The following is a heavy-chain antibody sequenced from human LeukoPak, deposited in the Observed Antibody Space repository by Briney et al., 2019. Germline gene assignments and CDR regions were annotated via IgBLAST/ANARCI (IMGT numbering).Heavy chain of an antibody. J-gene: IGHJ6*02. Sequence: SETLSLTCTVFGGSISGYYWTWIRQPPGEGLEWIGQIHYSGKADYNPSLSSRVTISVDTSKNQMSLKLNSLTAADTAMYYCARFGLYYDMDVWGQGTTVTVS. D-gene: IGHD3/OR15-3a*01. CDR2: IHYSGKA. CDR1: GGSISGYY. V-gene: IGHV4-59*01. CDR3: ARFGLYYDMDV.